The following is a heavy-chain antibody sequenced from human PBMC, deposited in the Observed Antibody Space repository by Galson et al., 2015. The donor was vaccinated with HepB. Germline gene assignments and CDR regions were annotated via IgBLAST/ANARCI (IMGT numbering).Heavy chain of an antibody. J-gene: IGHJ5*02. V-gene: IGHV3-15*01. CDR1: GFTFNTAW. Sequence: LRLSCAASGFTFNTAWMSWVRQAPGKGLEWVGQIKSITDGGTTDYAAPVKGRFTISRDDSKNTLYLQMNSLKVEDTGVYYCTTWGGDYVGHWGQGTLVTVSS. CDR2: IKSITDGGTT. D-gene: IGHD4-17*01. CDR3: TTWGGDYVGH.